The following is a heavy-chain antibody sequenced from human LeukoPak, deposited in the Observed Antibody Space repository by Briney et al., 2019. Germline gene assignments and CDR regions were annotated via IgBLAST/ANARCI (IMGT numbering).Heavy chain of an antibody. J-gene: IGHJ4*02. V-gene: IGHV1-24*01. CDR3: ATDNKGYYLEPFDY. Sequence: AASVKVSCKVSGYTLTELSMHWVRQAPGKGLEWMGGFDPEDGETIYAQKFQGRVTMTEDTSTDTAYMELSSLRSEDTAVYYCATDNKGYYLEPFDYWGQGTLVTVSS. D-gene: IGHD3-10*01. CDR2: FDPEDGET. CDR1: GYTLTELS.